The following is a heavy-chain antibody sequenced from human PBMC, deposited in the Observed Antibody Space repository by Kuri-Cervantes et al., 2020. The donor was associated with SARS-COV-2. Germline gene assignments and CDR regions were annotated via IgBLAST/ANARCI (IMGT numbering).Heavy chain of an antibody. V-gene: IGHV3-33*01. Sequence: GESLKISCAASGFTFNTYGMHWVRQAPGKGLEWVAVIWYDGSNKYYADSVKGRFTISRDNSKNTLYLQMNSLRAEDMAVYYCARSPGAYFDYWGQGTLVTVSS. J-gene: IGHJ4*02. D-gene: IGHD3-10*01. CDR3: ARSPGAYFDY. CDR2: IWYDGSNK. CDR1: GFTFNTYG.